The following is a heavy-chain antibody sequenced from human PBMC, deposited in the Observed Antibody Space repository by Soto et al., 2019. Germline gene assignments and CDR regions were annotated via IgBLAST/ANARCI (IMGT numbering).Heavy chain of an antibody. Sequence: GGSLRLSCVASGFFLRDFGMHWVRQAPGKGLEWVSVIWYDGSNTYQGESVKGRFTISRDNAKNTLYLQMNSLRAEDTALYYCAKDIAAAGTFDYWGQGTLVTVSS. CDR3: AKDIAAAGTFDY. V-gene: IGHV3-33*03. CDR1: GFFLRDFG. CDR2: IWYDGSNT. J-gene: IGHJ4*02. D-gene: IGHD6-13*01.